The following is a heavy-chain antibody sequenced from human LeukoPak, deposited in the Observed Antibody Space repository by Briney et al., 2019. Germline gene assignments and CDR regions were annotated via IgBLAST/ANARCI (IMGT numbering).Heavy chain of an antibody. Sequence: GGSLRLSCAASGFTFSSYWMSWVRQAPGKGLEWVANIKQDGSEKYYVDSVKGRFTISRDNAKNSLYLQMNSLRAEDTAVYYCARGFIGYGYQGVSVTGLGFDYWGQGTLVTVSS. CDR3: ARGFIGYGYQGVSVTGLGFDY. D-gene: IGHD5-18*01. J-gene: IGHJ4*02. CDR2: IKQDGSEK. CDR1: GFTFSSYW. V-gene: IGHV3-7*04.